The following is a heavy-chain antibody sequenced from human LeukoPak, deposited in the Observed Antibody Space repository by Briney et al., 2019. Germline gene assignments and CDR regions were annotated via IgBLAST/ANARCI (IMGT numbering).Heavy chain of an antibody. CDR1: GFTFGDYY. V-gene: IGHV3-11*01. CDR2: ISSSGSAR. J-gene: IGHJ4*02. Sequence: GGSLRLSCVASGFTFGDYYMSWIRQAPGKGLEWVSYISSSGSARYYTDSVKGRFTISRDNAKNSLYLQMNSLRAEDTAVYYCAREGSSLTGVHYWGQGTLVTVSS. CDR3: AREGSSLTGVHY. D-gene: IGHD3-9*01.